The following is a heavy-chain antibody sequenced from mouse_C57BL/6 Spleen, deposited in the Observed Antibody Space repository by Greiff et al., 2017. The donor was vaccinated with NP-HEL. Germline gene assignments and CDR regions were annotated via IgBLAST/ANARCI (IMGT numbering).Heavy chain of an antibody. Sequence: EVQLQQSGPELVKPGASVKMSCKASGYTFTDYNMHWVKQSHGKSLEWIGYINPNNGGTSYNQKFKGKATLTVNKPSSTAYRELRSLTSEDSAVYYCAREGVYYYGSSLFAYWGQGTLVTVSA. CDR1: GYTFTDYN. V-gene: IGHV1-22*01. CDR2: INPNNGGT. J-gene: IGHJ3*01. D-gene: IGHD1-1*01. CDR3: AREGVYYYGSSLFAY.